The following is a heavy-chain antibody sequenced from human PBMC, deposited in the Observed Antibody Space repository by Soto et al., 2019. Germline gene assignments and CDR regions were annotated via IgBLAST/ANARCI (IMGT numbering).Heavy chain of an antibody. Sequence: QVQLVQSGAEVKKPGASVKVSCKASGYTFTSYDINWVRQATGQGLEWMGWMNPNSGNTGYAQKYXGXVXMXXNTSISTAYMELSSLRSEDTAVYYCARERSLRFDPWGQGTLVTVSS. CDR2: MNPNSGNT. J-gene: IGHJ5*02. V-gene: IGHV1-8*01. D-gene: IGHD3-10*01. CDR3: ARERSLRFDP. CDR1: GYTFTSYD.